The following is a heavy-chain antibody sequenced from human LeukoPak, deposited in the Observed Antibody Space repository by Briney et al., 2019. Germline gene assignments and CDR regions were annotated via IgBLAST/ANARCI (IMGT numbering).Heavy chain of an antibody. CDR3: AKDSYNWGYRYYYYMDV. J-gene: IGHJ6*03. CDR1: GFTFSSYS. D-gene: IGHD1-20*01. CDR2: ISSSSSYI. V-gene: IGHV3-21*01. Sequence: GGSLRLSCAASGFTFSSYSMNWVRQAPGKGLEWVSSISSSSSYIYYADSVKGRFTISRDNSKNTLYLQMNSLRAEDTAVYYCAKDSYNWGYRYYYYMDVWGKGTTVTISS.